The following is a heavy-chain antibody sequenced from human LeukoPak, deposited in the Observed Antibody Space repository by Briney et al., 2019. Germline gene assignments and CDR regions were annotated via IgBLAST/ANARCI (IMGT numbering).Heavy chain of an antibody. CDR2: INPSSGST. V-gene: IGHV1-46*01. Sequence: ASVKVSCTASGYTFTSYYIHWVRQAPGQGLEWMGIINPSSGSTSYAQKFQGRVTMTRDTSTSTVYMDLSSLRSEDTAVYYCARDGARRYCSSGSFFNCFDPWGQGTLVTVSS. D-gene: IGHD2-15*01. CDR3: ARDGARRYCSSGSFFNCFDP. CDR1: GYTFTSYY. J-gene: IGHJ5*02.